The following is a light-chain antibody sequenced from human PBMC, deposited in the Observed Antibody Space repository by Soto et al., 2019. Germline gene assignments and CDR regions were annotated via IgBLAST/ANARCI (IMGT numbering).Light chain of an antibody. Sequence: DIVMTQTPLSSPVTLGQPAAISCTSSQSLLHRDGNTYLSWLQQRPGQPPRLLLYKISNRFSGVQDRFCGSGAGTDFTLRISRVEDEDVGIYYCLPLSPFPSTFGQGTKLDIK. V-gene: IGKV2-24*01. CDR1: QSLLHRDGNTY. CDR3: LPLSPFPST. J-gene: IGKJ2*01. CDR2: KIS.